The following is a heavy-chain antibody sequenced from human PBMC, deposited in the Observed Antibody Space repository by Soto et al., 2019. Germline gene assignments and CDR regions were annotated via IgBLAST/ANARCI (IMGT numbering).Heavy chain of an antibody. CDR3: AKPVDTTPGLAPYYFDY. CDR2: ISGSGGST. J-gene: IGHJ4*02. CDR1: GFPFSSYS. V-gene: IGHV3-23*01. D-gene: IGHD5-18*01. Sequence: VGSLILSCAASGFPFSSYSMSWVRQAPGKGLEWVSAISGSGGSTYYADSVKGRFTISRDNSKNTLYLQMNSLRAEDTAVYYCAKPVDTTPGLAPYYFDYWGQGTLVTVSS.